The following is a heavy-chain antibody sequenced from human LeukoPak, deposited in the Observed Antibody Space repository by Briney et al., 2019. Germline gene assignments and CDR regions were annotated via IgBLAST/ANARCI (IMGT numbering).Heavy chain of an antibody. Sequence: SETLSLTCTVSGGSISSGSYYWSWIRQPAGKGLEWIGRIYTSGSTNYNPSLKSRVTISLDTSKNHFSLKLDSVTAADTAVYYCARDGPSAYFDYWGQGTLVTVSS. CDR2: IYTSGST. D-gene: IGHD3-16*01. CDR1: GGSISSGSYY. V-gene: IGHV4-61*02. J-gene: IGHJ4*02. CDR3: ARDGPSAYFDY.